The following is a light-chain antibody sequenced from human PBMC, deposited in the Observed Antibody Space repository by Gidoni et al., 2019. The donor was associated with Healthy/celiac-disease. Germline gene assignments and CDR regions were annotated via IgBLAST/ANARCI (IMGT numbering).Light chain of an antibody. Sequence: VLTQSPGPLSLSPGERATPSCRASQSVRSSYLAWYQQKPGQAPRLLIYGAASRASGIPDRFSGSGSGTDFTLTISRLEPEDFAVYYCQHYGSSPLTFGGGTKVEIK. V-gene: IGKV3-20*01. CDR2: GAA. CDR3: QHYGSSPLT. CDR1: QSVRSSY. J-gene: IGKJ4*01.